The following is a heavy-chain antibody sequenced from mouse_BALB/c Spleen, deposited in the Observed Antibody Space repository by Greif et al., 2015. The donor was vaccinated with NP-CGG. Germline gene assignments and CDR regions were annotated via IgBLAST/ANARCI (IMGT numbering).Heavy chain of an antibody. CDR2: TSDGGSYT. D-gene: IGHD3-3*01. CDR3: ASLGY. V-gene: IGHV5-4*02. CDR1: GFTFSDYY. Sequence: EVKVVESGGGLVKPGGSLKLSCAASGFTFSDYYMYWVRQTPEKRLEWVATTSDGGSYTYFPDSVKGRFTISRDNAKNNLYLQMSSLKSEDTAMYYCASLGYWGQGTTLTVSS. J-gene: IGHJ2*01.